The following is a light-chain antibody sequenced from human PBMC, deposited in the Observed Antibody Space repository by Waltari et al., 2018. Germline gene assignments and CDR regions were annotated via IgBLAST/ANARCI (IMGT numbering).Light chain of an antibody. CDR3: QQYDDWPPKYS. CDR2: RAS. V-gene: IGKV3-15*01. CDR1: QSISSN. Sequence: EVVVTQTPAALSLSPGYGVTLSCRASQSISSNLAWYQQKAGQAPRLLIYRASIRTADVPARFSGSGSGTEFTLTISSLQSEDFAVYFCQQYDDWPPKYSFGQGTKLEIK. J-gene: IGKJ2*01.